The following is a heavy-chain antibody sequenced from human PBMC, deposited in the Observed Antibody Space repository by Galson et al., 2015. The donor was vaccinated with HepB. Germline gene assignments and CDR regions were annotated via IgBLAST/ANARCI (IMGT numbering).Heavy chain of an antibody. CDR3: ARGRSIAARRWFDP. J-gene: IGHJ5*02. V-gene: IGHV4-34*01. CDR2: INHSGST. D-gene: IGHD6-6*01. CDR1: GGSFSGYY. Sequence: ETLSLTCAVYGGSFSGYYWSWIRQPPGKGLEWIGEINHSGSTNYNPSLKSRVTISVDTSKNQFSLKLSSVTAADTAVYYCARGRSIAARRWFDPWGQGTLVTVSS.